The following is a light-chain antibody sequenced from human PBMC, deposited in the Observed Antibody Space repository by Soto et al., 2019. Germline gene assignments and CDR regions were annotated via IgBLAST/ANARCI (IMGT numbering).Light chain of an antibody. CDR3: QQYNSCPST. Sequence: DIPMTQSPSTLSASVGDRVTITCRASQSISSWLAWYQQKPGKAPKLLIYDASSLESGVPSRFSGSGSGTEFTLTISSLQPDDFATYYCQQYNSCPSTFGQGTKVEIK. V-gene: IGKV1-5*01. CDR1: QSISSW. J-gene: IGKJ1*01. CDR2: DAS.